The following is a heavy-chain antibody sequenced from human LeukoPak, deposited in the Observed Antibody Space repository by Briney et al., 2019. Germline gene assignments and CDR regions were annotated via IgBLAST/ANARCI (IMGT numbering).Heavy chain of an antibody. Sequence: SVKVSCKASGYTFTSYAISWVRQAPGQGLEWVGGIIPVFGKANYAQKSQGRVTVTADKSTSTAYMELSSLRSEDTAVYYCAASGFGFGELPSYFYYYMDVWGKGTTVTISS. D-gene: IGHD3-10*01. V-gene: IGHV1-69*06. CDR1: GYTFTSYA. CDR3: AASGFGFGELPSYFYYYMDV. J-gene: IGHJ6*03. CDR2: IIPVFGKA.